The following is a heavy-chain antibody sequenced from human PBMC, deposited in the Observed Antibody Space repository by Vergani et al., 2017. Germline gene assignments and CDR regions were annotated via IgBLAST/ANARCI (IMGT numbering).Heavy chain of an antibody. CDR3: AKDLSTQNCGGDCYILDY. V-gene: IGHV3-30*02. CDR2: IRYDGSNK. Sequence: QVQLVEPGGGVVQPGGSLRLSCAASGFTFSSYGMHWVRQAPGKGLEWVAFIRYDGSNKYYADSVKGRFTISRDNSKNTLYLQMNSLRAEDTAVYYCAKDLSTQNCGGDCYILDYWGQGTLVTVSS. D-gene: IGHD2-21*02. J-gene: IGHJ4*02. CDR1: GFTFSSYG.